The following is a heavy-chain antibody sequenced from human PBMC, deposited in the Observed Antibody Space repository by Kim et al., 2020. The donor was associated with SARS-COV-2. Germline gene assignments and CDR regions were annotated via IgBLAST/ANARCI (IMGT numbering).Heavy chain of an antibody. J-gene: IGHJ4*02. V-gene: IGHV5-10-1*01. CDR3: ARLGDFQYYDFWSGSSTNLDY. CDR1: GYSFTSYW. CDR2: IDPSDSYT. Sequence: GESLKISCKGSGYSFTSYWISWVRQMPGKGLEWMGRIDPSDSYTNYSPSFQGHVTISADKSISTAYLQWSSLKASDTAMYYCARLGDFQYYDFWSGSSTNLDYWGQGTLVTVSS. D-gene: IGHD3-3*01.